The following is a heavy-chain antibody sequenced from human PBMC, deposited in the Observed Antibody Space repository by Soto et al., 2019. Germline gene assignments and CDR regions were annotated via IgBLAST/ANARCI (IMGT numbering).Heavy chain of an antibody. V-gene: IGHV1-2*02. CDR1: GYTFTGYY. CDR2: INPNSGGT. Sequence: ASVKVSCKASGYTFTGYYMHWVRQAPGQGLEWMGWINPNSGGTNYAQKFQGRVTMTRDTSISTAYMELSRLRSDDTAVYYCARDRVDFWSGYYPYYYYGMDVWGQGTTVTVSS. J-gene: IGHJ6*02. D-gene: IGHD3-3*01. CDR3: ARDRVDFWSGYYPYYYYGMDV.